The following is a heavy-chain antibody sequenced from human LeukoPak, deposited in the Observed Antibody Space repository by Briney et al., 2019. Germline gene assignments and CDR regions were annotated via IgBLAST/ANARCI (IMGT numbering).Heavy chain of an antibody. V-gene: IGHV4-61*02. J-gene: IGHJ4*02. CDR1: GGSISSGSYY. D-gene: IGHD3-3*01. Sequence: PSETLSLTCTVSGGSISSGSYYWSWIRPPAGKGLEWIGRIYTSGSTNYNPSLKSRITISVDTSKNQFSLKLSSVTAADTAVYYCAREYRYYDFWDWGQGTLVTVSS. CDR3: AREYRYYDFWD. CDR2: IYTSGST.